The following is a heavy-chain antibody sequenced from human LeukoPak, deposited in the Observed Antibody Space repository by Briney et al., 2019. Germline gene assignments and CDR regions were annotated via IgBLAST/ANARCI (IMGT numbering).Heavy chain of an antibody. CDR2: INPSGGST. CDR1: GYTFTSYY. V-gene: IGHV1-46*01. J-gene: IGHJ3*02. D-gene: IGHD5-12*01. CDR3: ARAPLDIVATNYAFDI. Sequence: ASVKVSCKASGYTFTSYYMHWVRQAPGQGLEWMGIINPSGGSTSYAQKFQGRVTMTRDMSTSTVYMELGSLRSEDTAVYYCARAPLDIVATNYAFDIWGQGTMVTVSS.